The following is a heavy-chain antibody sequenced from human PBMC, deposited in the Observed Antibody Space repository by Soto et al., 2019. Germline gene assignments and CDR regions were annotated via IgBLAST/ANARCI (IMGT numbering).Heavy chain of an antibody. D-gene: IGHD4-17*01. J-gene: IGHJ3*02. CDR3: ARRYGSAFDI. CDR1: GGSFSGYY. CDR2: LTHDGNI. V-gene: IGHV4-34*01. Sequence: SETLSLTCAVFGGSFSGYYWTWIRQPPGKGLEWIGELTHDGNINYNPSLKSRVTISVDTSKNQFSLKLTSVTAADTAVYYCARRYGSAFDIWGHGTMVTVSS.